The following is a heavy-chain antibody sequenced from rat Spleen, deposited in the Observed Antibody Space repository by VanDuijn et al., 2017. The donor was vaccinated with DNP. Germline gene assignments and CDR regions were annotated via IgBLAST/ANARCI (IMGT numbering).Heavy chain of an antibody. V-gene: IGHV5-25*01. J-gene: IGHJ2*01. CDR2: INDSGGFT. CDR3: GSDEGGGDPFDY. CDR1: GFTFSNYD. Sequence: EVQLVESGGGLVQPGRSLKLSCAASGFTFSNYDMAWVRQAPTKGLEWIASINDSGGFTCYRDSVKGRFTISRDNAKSTLFLQMDSLRSEDTATYYCGSDEGGGDPFDYWGQGVMVTVSS. D-gene: IGHD1-11*01.